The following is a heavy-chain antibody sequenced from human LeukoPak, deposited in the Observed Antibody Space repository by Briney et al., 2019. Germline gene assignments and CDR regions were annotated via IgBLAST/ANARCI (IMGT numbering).Heavy chain of an antibody. V-gene: IGHV3-7*05. CDR2: IKQDGSEK. D-gene: IGHD1-1*01. CDR3: AGGTGMDV. Sequence: GALRLSCAATGFTFSSYAMSWVRQAPGKGLEWVAFIKQDGSEKYYVDFVKGRFSISRDNAKNSLYLQMNSLGADDTAVYYCAGGTGMDVWGQGTTVTVSS. CDR1: GFTFSSYA. J-gene: IGHJ6*02.